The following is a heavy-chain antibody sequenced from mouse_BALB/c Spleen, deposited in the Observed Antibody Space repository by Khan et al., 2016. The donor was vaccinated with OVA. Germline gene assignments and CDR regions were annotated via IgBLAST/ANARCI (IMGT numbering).Heavy chain of an antibody. J-gene: IGHJ2*01. CDR1: GYSITSDYA. D-gene: IGHD1-1*01. Sequence: VQLKESGPGLVKPSQSLSLTCTVTGYSITSDYAWNWIRQFPGNQLEWMAYITYSGSTGYNPSLKSRISITRDTSKNQFFLQLNSVTTADTATYYCARDYGSSYLFFDYWGQGTTLTVSS. CDR3: ARDYGSSYLFFDY. CDR2: ITYSGST. V-gene: IGHV3-2*02.